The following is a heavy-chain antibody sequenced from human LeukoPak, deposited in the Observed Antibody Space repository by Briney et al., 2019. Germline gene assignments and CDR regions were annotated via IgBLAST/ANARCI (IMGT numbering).Heavy chain of an antibody. V-gene: IGHV1-2*02. J-gene: IGHJ4*02. Sequence: GASVKVSCKASGYTFTGYYMHWVRQAPGQGLEWMGYIYPNTGATKYAQKFQGRVTMTRDTSISTAYMELSGLRCDDTAVYYCGTLLSNGPFDYWGQGSLVTVSS. CDR2: IYPNTGAT. CDR3: GTLLSNGPFDY. CDR1: GYTFTGYY.